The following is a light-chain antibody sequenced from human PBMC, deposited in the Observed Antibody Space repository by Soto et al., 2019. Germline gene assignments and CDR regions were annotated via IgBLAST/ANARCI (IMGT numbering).Light chain of an antibody. Sequence: DIQMTQSPSTLSASVGDRVTITCRASQSVDVWLAWFQQKPGKAPKFLIHKESSLDSGVPSRFSGSGSGTEFPLTITSLHPDDFATYYCQHYRASSPWTFGQGTKVEIK. CDR3: QHYRASSPWT. J-gene: IGKJ1*01. V-gene: IGKV1-5*03. CDR1: QSVDVW. CDR2: KES.